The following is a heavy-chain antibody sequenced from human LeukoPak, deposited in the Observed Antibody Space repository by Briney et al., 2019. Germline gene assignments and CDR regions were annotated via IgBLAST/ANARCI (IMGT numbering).Heavy chain of an antibody. CDR2: IRCSGTTI. V-gene: IGHV3-11*04. Sequence: GGSLRLSCVASGFTFSDYYMSWIRQAPGKGLEWVSYIRCSGTTIHYADSVKGRFTISRDNAKNSLYLQMNSLRAEDTAAYYCARDRGAVTDVFDYWGQGTLVTVSS. CDR3: ARDRGAVTDVFDY. D-gene: IGHD6-19*01. J-gene: IGHJ4*02. CDR1: GFTFSDYY.